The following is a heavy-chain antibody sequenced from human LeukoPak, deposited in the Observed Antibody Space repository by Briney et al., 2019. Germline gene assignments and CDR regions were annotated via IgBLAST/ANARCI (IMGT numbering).Heavy chain of an antibody. CDR3: ARAPSGYSYGFVSSAFDI. Sequence: SVKVSCKASGGTFSSYAISWVRQAPGQGLEWMGGIIPIFGTANYAQKFQGRVTITADESTSTAYMEQSSLRSEDTAVYYCARAPSGYSYGFVSSAFDIWGQGTMVTVSS. V-gene: IGHV1-69*13. CDR1: GGTFSSYA. J-gene: IGHJ3*02. D-gene: IGHD5-18*01. CDR2: IIPIFGTA.